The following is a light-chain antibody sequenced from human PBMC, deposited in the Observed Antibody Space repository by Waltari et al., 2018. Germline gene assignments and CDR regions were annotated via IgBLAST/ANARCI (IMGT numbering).Light chain of an antibody. V-gene: IGLV2-23*01. CDR3: CSYAGGTAYV. CDR2: EAT. Sequence: SALTHPASVSGSPGQSITISCPGPSSDIGPYTFVSWYQEYPGKAPKLIIYEATKRPSGVSDRFSASKSGNTASLTISGLQADDEADYSCCSYAGGTAYVFGTGTRVTVL. CDR1: SSDIGPYTF. J-gene: IGLJ1*01.